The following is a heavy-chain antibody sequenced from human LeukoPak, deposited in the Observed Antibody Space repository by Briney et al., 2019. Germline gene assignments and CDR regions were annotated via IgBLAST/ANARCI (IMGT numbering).Heavy chain of an antibody. CDR1: GGSISSGGYY. CDR2: IYYSGST. Sequence: SQTLSLTCTVSGGSISSGGYYWSWIRQHPGKGLEWIGYIYYSGSTYYNPSLKSRVTTSVDTSKNQFSLKLSSVTAADTAVYYCARATYDFWSGYYHYYMDVWGKGTTVTVSS. CDR3: ARATYDFWSGYYHYYMDV. J-gene: IGHJ6*03. D-gene: IGHD3-3*01. V-gene: IGHV4-31*03.